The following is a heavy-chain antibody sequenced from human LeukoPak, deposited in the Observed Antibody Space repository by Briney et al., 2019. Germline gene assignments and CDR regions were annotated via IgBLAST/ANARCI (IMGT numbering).Heavy chain of an antibody. J-gene: IGHJ4*02. CDR1: GFTFSSYA. CDR2: ISYDGSNK. Sequence: GRSLRLSCAASGFTFSSYAMHWVRQAPGKGLEWVAVISYDGSNKYYADSVKGRFTISRDNSKNTLYLQMNSLRAEDTAVYYCARSLAAAGLPFDYWGQGTLVTVSS. V-gene: IGHV3-30*04. D-gene: IGHD6-13*01. CDR3: ARSLAAAGLPFDY.